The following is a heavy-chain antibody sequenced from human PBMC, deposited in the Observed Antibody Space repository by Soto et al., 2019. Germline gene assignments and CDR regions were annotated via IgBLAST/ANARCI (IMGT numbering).Heavy chain of an antibody. CDR2: ISSSSSHI. CDR3: ARDLLSGSRAFDI. Sequence: GGSLRLSCAASGFTFSSYSMNWVRQAPGKGLEGVSSISSSSSHIYYADSVKGRFNISRDNAKNSLYLKMNSLTAEDTAVYYCARDLLSGSRAFDIWGQGTMVTVSS. D-gene: IGHD1-26*01. V-gene: IGHV3-21*01. J-gene: IGHJ3*02. CDR1: GFTFSSYS.